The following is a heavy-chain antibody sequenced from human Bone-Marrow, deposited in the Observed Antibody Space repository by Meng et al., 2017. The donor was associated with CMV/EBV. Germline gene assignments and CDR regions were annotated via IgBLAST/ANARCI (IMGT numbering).Heavy chain of an antibody. J-gene: IGHJ4*02. D-gene: IGHD3-22*01. Sequence: QVQLVQAGAEVKKAGASVKGSCKASGYTFTGYYMNWVRQAPGQGLEWMGWINPNSGGPNYAQKFQGRVTMTRDTSSSTAYMELSRLRSDDTAVYYCARDPISGDSSGTDYWGQGTLVTVSS. CDR3: ARDPISGDSSGTDY. V-gene: IGHV1-2*02. CDR2: INPNSGGP. CDR1: GYTFTGYY.